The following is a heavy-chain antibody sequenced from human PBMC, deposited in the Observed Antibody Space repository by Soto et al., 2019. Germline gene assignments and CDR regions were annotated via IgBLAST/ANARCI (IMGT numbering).Heavy chain of an antibody. CDR2: IYYSGST. CDR3: ARTHSRSAYFDY. D-gene: IGHD3-22*01. J-gene: IGHJ4*02. V-gene: IGHV4-31*03. CDR1: GGSISSGGYY. Sequence: SETLSLTCTVSGGSISSGGYYWSWIRQHPGKGLEWIGYIYYSGSTYYNPSLKSRVTISIDPSKSQFSLKLSSVTAADTAVFYCARTHSRSAYFDYWGQGTLVTVSS.